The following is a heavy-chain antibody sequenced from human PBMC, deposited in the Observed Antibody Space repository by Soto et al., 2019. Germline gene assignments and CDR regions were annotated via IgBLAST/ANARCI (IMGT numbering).Heavy chain of an antibody. CDR1: GFTFSSYS. CDR3: ARGWGDHPGYYSGMDV. V-gene: IGHV3-21*01. CDR2: ISSSSSYI. D-gene: IGHD3-16*01. J-gene: IGHJ6*02. Sequence: PGGSLRLSCAASGFTFSSYSMNWVRQAPGKGLEWVSSISSSSSYIYYADSVKGRFTISRDNAKNSRYLQMNTLRAEDTGVYYCARGWGDHPGYYSGMDVWGQGTTVTVSS.